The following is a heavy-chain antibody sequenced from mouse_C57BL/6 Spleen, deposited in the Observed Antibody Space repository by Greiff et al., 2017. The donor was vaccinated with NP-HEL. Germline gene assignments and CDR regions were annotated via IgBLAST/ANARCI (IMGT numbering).Heavy chain of an antibody. Sequence: VQLQESGAELARPGASVKMSCKASGYTFTSYTMHWVKQRPGQGLEWIGYINPSSGYTKYNQKFKDKATLTADQSSSTAYMQLSSLTSEDSAVYYCARSVYYDYDVDYWGQGTSVTVSS. CDR2: INPSSGYT. J-gene: IGHJ4*01. V-gene: IGHV1-4*01. D-gene: IGHD2-4*01. CDR3: ARSVYYDYDVDY. CDR1: GYTFTSYT.